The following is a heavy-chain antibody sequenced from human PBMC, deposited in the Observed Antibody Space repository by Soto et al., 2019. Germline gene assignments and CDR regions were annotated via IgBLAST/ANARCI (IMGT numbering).Heavy chain of an antibody. CDR2: TSHSGRT. CDR1: GASLRSGSYY. CDR3: SYGSSFDY. V-gene: IGHV4-61*01. D-gene: IGHD3-10*01. J-gene: IGHJ4*02. Sequence: SETLSLTCTVSGASLRSGSYYWSWIRQPPGKGLEWIGYTSHSGRTNYDPSLKSRLTMSVDTSQNQFSLQLNSVTAADTAVYYCSYGSSFDYWGQGTLVTVSP.